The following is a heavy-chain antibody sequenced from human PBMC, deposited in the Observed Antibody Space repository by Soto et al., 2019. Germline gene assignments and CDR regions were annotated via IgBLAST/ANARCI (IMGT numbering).Heavy chain of an antibody. D-gene: IGHD7-27*01. Sequence: QITLKESGPTLVKPTQTLTLTCTFSGFSLSTSGVGVCWIRQPPGKALEWLALIYWDDDKRYSPSLKSRLTITKDTSKHQVVLTMTNMDPVDTATYYCAHSLIPNWGSRGAFDYWGQGTLVTVSS. V-gene: IGHV2-5*02. CDR2: IYWDDDK. CDR1: GFSLSTSGVG. J-gene: IGHJ4*02. CDR3: AHSLIPNWGSRGAFDY.